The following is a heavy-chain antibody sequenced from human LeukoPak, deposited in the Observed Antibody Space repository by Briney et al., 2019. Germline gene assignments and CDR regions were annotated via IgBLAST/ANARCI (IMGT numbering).Heavy chain of an antibody. V-gene: IGHV4-34*01. Sequence: PSETLSLTCAVYGGSFSGYYWSWIRQPPGKGLEWIGEINHSGSTNYNPSLKSRVTISVDPSKNQFSLKLSSVTAAATAVYYCARGEYYDYVWGSYRYSSTGHFDYWGQGTLITVSS. CDR1: GGSFSGYY. J-gene: IGHJ4*02. CDR3: ARGEYYDYVWGSYRYSSTGHFDY. D-gene: IGHD3-16*02. CDR2: INHSGST.